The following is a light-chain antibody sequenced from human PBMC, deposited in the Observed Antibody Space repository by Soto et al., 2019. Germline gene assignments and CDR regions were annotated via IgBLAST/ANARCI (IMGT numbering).Light chain of an antibody. CDR3: QQYDSSPRT. CDR1: QSLSSRH. V-gene: IGKV3-20*01. J-gene: IGKJ1*01. CDR2: GVS. Sequence: EIVLTQSPGTLSLSPGERATLSCRASQSLSSRHLAWYQQKPGQAPRPLIYGVSSRATGIPDRFSGSGSGTDFTLTISRLEPEDFAVYYCQQYDSSPRTFGQGTKVDI.